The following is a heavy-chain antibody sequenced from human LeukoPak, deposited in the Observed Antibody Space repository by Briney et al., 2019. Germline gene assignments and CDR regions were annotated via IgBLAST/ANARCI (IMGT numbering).Heavy chain of an antibody. CDR3: ARLGAGTMIVR. Sequence: SVKVSCKASGYTFTSYYMHWVRQAPGQGLEWMGGIIPIFGTANYAQKFQGRVTITADKSTSTAYMELSSLRSEDTAVYYCARLGAGTMIVRWGQGTLVTVSS. J-gene: IGHJ4*02. D-gene: IGHD3-22*01. CDR2: IIPIFGTA. CDR1: GYTFTSYY. V-gene: IGHV1-69*06.